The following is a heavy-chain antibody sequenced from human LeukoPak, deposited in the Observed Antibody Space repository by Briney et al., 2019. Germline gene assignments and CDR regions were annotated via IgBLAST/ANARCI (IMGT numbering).Heavy chain of an antibody. CDR2: IKQDGSEK. D-gene: IGHD3-9*01. V-gene: IGHV3-7*01. CDR3: GREQRGTLTGYYVDY. J-gene: IGHJ4*02. Sequence: PGGSLRLSCAASGFIFRSYWMSWVRQAPGKGLEWVANIKQDGSEKYYVDSVKGRFTISRDNSNNALYLQMNSLRAEDTAVYYCGREQRGTLTGYYVDYWGQGALVTASS. CDR1: GFIFRSYW.